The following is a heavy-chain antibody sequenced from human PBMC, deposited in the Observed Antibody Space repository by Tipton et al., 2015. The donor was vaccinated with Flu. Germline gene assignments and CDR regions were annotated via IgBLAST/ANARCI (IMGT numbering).Heavy chain of an antibody. CDR2: IHRSGST. D-gene: IGHD6-6*01. CDR3: ARDGFESSSSDWVYYYGLDV. CDR1: GDSMGIDYY. V-gene: IGHV4-38-2*02. J-gene: IGHJ6*02. Sequence: TLSLTCSVSGDSMGIDYYWGWIRQPPGKGLEWLGNIHRSGSTYYNSSLKSRVSLSVDNSKNQFSLRLVSVTATDTALYFCARDGFESSSSDWVYYYGLDVWGQGTTVTVSS.